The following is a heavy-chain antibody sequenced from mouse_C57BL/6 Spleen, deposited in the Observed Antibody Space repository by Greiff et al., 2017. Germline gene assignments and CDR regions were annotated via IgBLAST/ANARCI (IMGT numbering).Heavy chain of an antibody. CDR3: ARNYNGSIYWYFDV. D-gene: IGHD1-1*01. CDR1: GFSLTSYG. V-gene: IGHV2-2*01. CDR2: IWSGGST. Sequence: QVQLKESGPGLVQPSQSLSITCTASGFSLTSYGVHWVRQSPGKGLEWLGVIWSGGSTDYNAAFISRLSISKDNSKSSVFFKMSSLQADDTAVYYCARNYNGSIYWYFDVWGTGTTVTVSS. J-gene: IGHJ1*03.